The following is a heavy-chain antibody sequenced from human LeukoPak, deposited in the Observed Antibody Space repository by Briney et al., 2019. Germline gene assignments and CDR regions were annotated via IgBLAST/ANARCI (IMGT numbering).Heavy chain of an antibody. CDR2: ISGSGGGT. D-gene: IGHD3-22*01. J-gene: IGHJ4*02. CDR1: GFTFSGYW. CDR3: AKRGVVIRVILVGFHKEAYYFDS. V-gene: IGHV3-23*01. Sequence: PGGSLRLSCAASGFTFSGYWMHWVRQAPGKGLDWVAGISGSGGGTNYADSVKGRFTISRDNPKNTLYLQMNNLRADDTAVYFCAKRGVVIRVILVGFHKEAYYFDSWGQGALVTVSS.